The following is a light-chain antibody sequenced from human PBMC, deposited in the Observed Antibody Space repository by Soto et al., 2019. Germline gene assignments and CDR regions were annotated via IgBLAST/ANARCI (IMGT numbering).Light chain of an antibody. CDR1: QSFSGH. CDR3: QQYGSSPRT. CDR2: GAS. V-gene: IGKV3-20*01. J-gene: IGKJ1*01. Sequence: EIVLTRSPDTLSLSPGERATLSCRASQSFSGHLAWYQQKPGQAPRLLISGASNRATGIPDRFSGSGSGTDFTLTISRLEPEDFAVYYCQQYGSSPRTFGQGTKVDIK.